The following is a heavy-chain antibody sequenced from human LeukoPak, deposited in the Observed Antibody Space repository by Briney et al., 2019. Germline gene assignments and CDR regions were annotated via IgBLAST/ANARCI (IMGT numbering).Heavy chain of an antibody. CDR3: AGDRAYQAGELNY. J-gene: IGHJ4*02. D-gene: IGHD1-26*01. CDR1: GFTFSSYG. V-gene: IGHV3-33*01. CDR2: IWYDGSNK. Sequence: QSGRSLRLSCAASGFTFSSYGMHWVRQAPGKGLEWVAVIWYDGSNKYYADSVKGRFTISRDNSKNTLYLQMNSLRAEGTAVYYCAGDRAYQAGELNYWGQGTLVTVSS.